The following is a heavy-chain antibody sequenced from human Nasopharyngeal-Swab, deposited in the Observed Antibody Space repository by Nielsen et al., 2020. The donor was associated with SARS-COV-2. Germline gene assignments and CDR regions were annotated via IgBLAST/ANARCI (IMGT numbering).Heavy chain of an antibody. V-gene: IGHV3-23*01. CDR3: AKDLVGEQWPSRPHYYFDY. Sequence: GGSLRLSCAASGFTFSSYAMSWVRQAPGKGLEWVSAISASGGTTYYPDSVKGRFTISRDNSKTTLYLQINSLRAEDTAVYYCAKDLVGEQWPSRPHYYFDYWGQGTLVTVSS. CDR2: ISASGGTT. J-gene: IGHJ4*02. CDR1: GFTFSSYA. D-gene: IGHD6-19*01.